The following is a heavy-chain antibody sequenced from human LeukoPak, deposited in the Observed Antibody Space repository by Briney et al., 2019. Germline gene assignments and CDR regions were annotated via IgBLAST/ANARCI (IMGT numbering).Heavy chain of an antibody. J-gene: IGHJ4*02. CDR1: GFTFSSYG. CDR3: AKGRRHYYGSGTYGPFDY. CDR2: ISYDGSNK. Sequence: GGSLGLSCAASGFTFSSYGMHWVRQAPGKGLEWVAVISYDGSNKYYADSVKGRFTISRDNSKNTLYLQMNSLRAEDTAVYYCAKGRRHYYGSGTYGPFDYWGQGTLVTVSS. D-gene: IGHD3-10*01. V-gene: IGHV3-30*18.